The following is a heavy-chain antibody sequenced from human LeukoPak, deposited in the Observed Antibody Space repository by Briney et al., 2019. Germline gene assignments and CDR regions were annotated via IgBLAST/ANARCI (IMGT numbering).Heavy chain of an antibody. CDR1: GFTFNNNA. D-gene: IGHD2-2*01. Sequence: GGSLRLSCATSGFTFNNNAMSCVRQAPGKGLEWVSAINGGGDATEYADSVRGRFTISRDNSKNTLYLQMNSLRPDDTAVYYCARCTASCYANAFDVWGQGTLLTVSS. V-gene: IGHV3-23*01. CDR2: INGGGDAT. CDR3: ARCTASCYANAFDV. J-gene: IGHJ3*01.